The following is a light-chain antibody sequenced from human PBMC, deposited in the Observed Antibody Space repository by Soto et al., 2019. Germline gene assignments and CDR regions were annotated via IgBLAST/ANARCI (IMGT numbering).Light chain of an antibody. Sequence: VMTLYPAALSVSPGERATLSCRASQSVRSNLAWYQQKPGQAPRLLIYDASSRATGIPDRFSGGWSGTDFTLTINRLKPEDFAVYYCQQYGNFPYTFGQGTKVDIK. CDR3: QQYGNFPYT. CDR2: DAS. J-gene: IGKJ2*01. CDR1: QSVRSN. V-gene: IGKV3-20*01.